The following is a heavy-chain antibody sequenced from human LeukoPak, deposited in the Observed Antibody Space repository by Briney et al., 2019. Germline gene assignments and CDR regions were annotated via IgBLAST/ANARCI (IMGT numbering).Heavy chain of an antibody. Sequence: GGSLRLSCAASGFTFSSYGMHWVRQAPGKGLEWVAIIWYDGSNKYYADSVKGRFTISRDSSKNTLYLQMNSLRAEDAAVYYCAKVGFSEMEWLLYSDHWGQGTLVTVSS. CDR2: IWYDGSNK. J-gene: IGHJ4*02. V-gene: IGHV3-33*06. CDR1: GFTFSSYG. CDR3: AKVGFSEMEWLLYSDH. D-gene: IGHD3-3*01.